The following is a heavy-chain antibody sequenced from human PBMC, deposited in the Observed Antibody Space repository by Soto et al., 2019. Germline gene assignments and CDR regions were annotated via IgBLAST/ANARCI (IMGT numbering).Heavy chain of an antibody. D-gene: IGHD5-12*01. CDR1: GFTFSSYA. CDR2: ISGSGGST. CDR3: AKDRGGYDFKWYDAFDI. V-gene: IGHV3-23*01. J-gene: IGHJ3*02. Sequence: EVQLLESGGGLVQPGGSLRLSCAASGFTFSSYAMSWVRQAPGKGLEWVSAISGSGGSTYYADSVKGRFTISRDNSKNTLDVQMNSLRAEDTAVYYCAKDRGGYDFKWYDAFDIWGQGTMVTVSS.